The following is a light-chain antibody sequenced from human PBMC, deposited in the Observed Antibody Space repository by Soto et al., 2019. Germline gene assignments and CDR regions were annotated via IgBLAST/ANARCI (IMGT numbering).Light chain of an antibody. CDR3: QHYGSSPGT. V-gene: IGKV3-20*01. J-gene: IGKJ1*01. CDR2: GAS. Sequence: DIVLTQSPGTLSLSPGERATLSCRASQSVSSSYLAWYQQKPGQAPRLLISGASSRATGVPDRFSGSGSGTDFTLTISRLEPEDFAVYYCQHYGSSPGTFGQGTKVEIK. CDR1: QSVSSSY.